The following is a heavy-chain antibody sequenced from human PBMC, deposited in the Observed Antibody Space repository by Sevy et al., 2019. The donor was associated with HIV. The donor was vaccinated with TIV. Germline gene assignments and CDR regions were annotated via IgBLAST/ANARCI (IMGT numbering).Heavy chain of an antibody. CDR1: GFTFSNYG. CDR3: AKVLRIVEIPAAIDYYYGMDV. V-gene: IGHV3-30*02. Sequence: GGSLRLSCAASGFTFSNYGMHWVRQAPGKGLEWVAFIRFDATIKYYRDSVKGRLTISRDNSKSTLYLQMNSPRAEDTAVYFCAKVLRIVEIPAAIDYYYGMDVWGQGTTVTVSS. D-gene: IGHD2-2*01. J-gene: IGHJ6*02. CDR2: IRFDATIK.